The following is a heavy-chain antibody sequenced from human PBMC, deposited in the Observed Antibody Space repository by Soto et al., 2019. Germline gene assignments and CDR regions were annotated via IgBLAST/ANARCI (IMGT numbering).Heavy chain of an antibody. CDR2: MNPSSGHT. Sequence: VSCKASGYSFSTYDIYWVRQATGQGLEWMGWMNPSSGHTGYAQKFQGRVSLSRDTSISTAYMELGSLRSEDTAVYYCAKGSVLRVVEAPLAILGGVDVWGQGARVTVSS. D-gene: IGHD2-8*01. V-gene: IGHV1-8*01. J-gene: IGHJ6*02. CDR3: AKGSVLRVVEAPLAILGGVDV. CDR1: GYSFSTYD.